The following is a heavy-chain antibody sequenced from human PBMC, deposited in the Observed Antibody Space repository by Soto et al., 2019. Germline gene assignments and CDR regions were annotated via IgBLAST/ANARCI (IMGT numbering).Heavy chain of an antibody. V-gene: IGHV4-59*01. CDR3: AREMGYCTTTSCHAGPLYYYMDV. CDR1: GGSISSYH. J-gene: IGHJ6*03. CDR2: IFNSGST. Sequence: SETLSLTCTFSGGSISSYHWSWIRQPPGKGLEWIGEIFNSGSTNYNPSLKSRVTISVDTSKNQLSLKLSSLTAADAAVYYCAREMGYCTTTSCHAGPLYYYMDVWGKGTTVTVSS. D-gene: IGHD2-2*01.